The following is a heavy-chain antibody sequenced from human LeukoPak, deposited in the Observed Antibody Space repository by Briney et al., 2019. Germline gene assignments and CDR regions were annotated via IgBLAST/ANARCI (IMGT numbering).Heavy chain of an antibody. Sequence: ASVTVSCKASGYTFTSYDMNWVRQATGQGLEWLGWMNPNSGNTGYAQNFQGRVTMTMNTSITTAYMELSSLRSEDTAVYYCARALSWTTESYYFMDVWGKGTTVTVSS. D-gene: IGHD3/OR15-3a*01. J-gene: IGHJ6*03. V-gene: IGHV1-8*01. CDR3: ARALSWTTESYYFMDV. CDR1: GYTFTSYD. CDR2: MNPNSGNT.